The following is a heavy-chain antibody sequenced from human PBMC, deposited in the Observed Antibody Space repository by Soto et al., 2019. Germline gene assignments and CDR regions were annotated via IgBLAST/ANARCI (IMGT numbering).Heavy chain of an antibody. CDR1: GGSIRSGSNY. Sequence: QLQLQESGTRLVKPSETLSLICSVSGGSIRSGSNYWAWIRQPPGKGLDWIGTVYYNGNTYYNASLKSRVTISADTSKNQFSLKLSSVSAADTAVYYCVRQTIVRGVLSWFDPWGQGTLVTVSS. CDR2: VYYNGNT. V-gene: IGHV4-39*01. CDR3: VRQTIVRGVLSWFDP. J-gene: IGHJ5*02. D-gene: IGHD3-10*01.